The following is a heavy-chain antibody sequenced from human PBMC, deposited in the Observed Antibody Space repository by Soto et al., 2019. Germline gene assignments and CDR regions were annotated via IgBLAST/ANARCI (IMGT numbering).Heavy chain of an antibody. J-gene: IGHJ4*02. Sequence: SETLSLTCAVSGDSMSSSDYYWGWIRQPPGKGLEWIGSINYSGSTYYNPSLQSRVAISVDTSKNQFSLKLKSVTAADTAIYYCARRTVNIRTFYSGLKTHCFDYWGQGAPVTVSS. CDR3: ARRTVNIRTFYSGLKTHCFDY. CDR2: INYSGST. CDR1: GDSMSSSDYY. D-gene: IGHD6-19*01. V-gene: IGHV4-39*01.